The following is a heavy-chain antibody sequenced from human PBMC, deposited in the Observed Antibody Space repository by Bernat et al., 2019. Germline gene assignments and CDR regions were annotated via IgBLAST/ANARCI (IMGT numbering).Heavy chain of an antibody. CDR2: ISHSGRT. Sequence: QVQLQQWGAGLLKPSETLSLTCAVYGGSFSGYSWTWIRQPPGKGLEWIGEISHSGRTNYNPSLKSRVTISIDTSKNQFSLSLSSVTAADTAIYYCARGNMAASIFYWGQGTLVTVSS. J-gene: IGHJ4*02. CDR1: GGSFSGYS. CDR3: ARGNMAASIFY. V-gene: IGHV4-34*01. D-gene: IGHD6-13*01.